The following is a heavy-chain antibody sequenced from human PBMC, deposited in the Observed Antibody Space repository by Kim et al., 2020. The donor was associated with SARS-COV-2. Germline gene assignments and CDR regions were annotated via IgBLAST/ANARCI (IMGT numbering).Heavy chain of an antibody. CDR1: GYTFSNYA. J-gene: IGHJ4*02. V-gene: IGHV1-18*04. CDR3: ARHYCSGGSCPPGGY. D-gene: IGHD2-15*01. CDR2: INPYNGNT. Sequence: ASVKVSCKTSGYTFSNYAITWVRQAPGQGLEWMGWINPYNGNTNYAQKVNYRVTLTTDMSTSTVYMDLRSLRSYDTAIYYCARHYCSGGSCPPGGYWGQGTLVTVSS.